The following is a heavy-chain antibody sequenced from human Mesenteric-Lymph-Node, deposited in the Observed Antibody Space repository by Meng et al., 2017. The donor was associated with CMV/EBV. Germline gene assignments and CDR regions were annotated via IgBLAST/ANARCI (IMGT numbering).Heavy chain of an antibody. CDR1: GDSMSGYY. D-gene: IGHD2-2*01. V-gene: IGHV4-59*01. CDR3: ARVGSTYYNYYYGMDV. Sequence: SETLSLTCTVSGDSMSGYYWSWVRQPPGKGLEWIGSIYSSGSTNYNPSLKSRVTISVDTSKNQFSLQVTSVTAADTAVYYCARVGSTYYNYYYGMDVWGQGTMVTVSS. CDR2: IYSSGST. J-gene: IGHJ6*02.